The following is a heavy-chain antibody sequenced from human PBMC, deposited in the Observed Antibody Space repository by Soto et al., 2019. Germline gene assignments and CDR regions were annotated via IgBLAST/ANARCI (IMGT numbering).Heavy chain of an antibody. V-gene: IGHV1-3*01. CDR2: INAGNGNT. CDR3: ARGGYYDSSGSRNYYYYGMNV. Sequence: ASVKVSCKASGYSFTSYAIHWVRQAPGQRLEWMGWINAGNGNTKIPQKFQGRVSMTTDTSTSTAYMELRSLRSDDTAVYYCARGGYYDSSGSRNYYYYGMNVWGQGTTVTVSS. D-gene: IGHD3-22*01. J-gene: IGHJ6*02. CDR1: GYSFTSYA.